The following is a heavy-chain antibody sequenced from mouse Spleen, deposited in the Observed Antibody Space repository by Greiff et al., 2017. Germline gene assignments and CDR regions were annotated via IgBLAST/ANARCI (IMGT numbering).Heavy chain of an antibody. V-gene: IGHV1-64*01. D-gene: IGHD1-1*01. CDR2: IHPNSGST. J-gene: IGHJ2*01. CDR1: GYTFTSYW. Sequence: QVQLKQPGAELVKPGASVKLSCKASGYTFTSYWMHWVKQRPGQGLEWIGMIHPNSGSTNYNEKFKSKATLTVDKSSSTAYMQLSSLTSEDSAVYYCARDYYGDFDYWGQGTTLTVSS. CDR3: ARDYYGDFDY.